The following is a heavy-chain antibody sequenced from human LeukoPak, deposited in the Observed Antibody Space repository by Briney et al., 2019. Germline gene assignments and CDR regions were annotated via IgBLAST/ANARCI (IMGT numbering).Heavy chain of an antibody. CDR1: GFTFSSYA. J-gene: IGHJ4*02. CDR2: ITGSGGNT. D-gene: IGHD2-2*01. V-gene: IGHV3-23*01. CDR3: AKLIPAVDCSRTSCYGFDY. Sequence: SGGSLRLSCAASGFTFSSYAMSWVRQAPGKGLEWVSAITGSGGNTYYTDSVKGRFTISRDNSKNTLYLQVSSLRAEDTAVYYCAKLIPAVDCSRTSCYGFDYWGQGTLVTVSS.